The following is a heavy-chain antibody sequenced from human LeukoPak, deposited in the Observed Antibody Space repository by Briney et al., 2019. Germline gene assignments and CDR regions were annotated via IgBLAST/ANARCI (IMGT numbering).Heavy chain of an antibody. J-gene: IGHJ6*03. CDR1: GGSISTSSYY. Sequence: SETLSLTCTVSGGSISTSSYYWGWVRQPPGKGLEWIGNIFYSGSTYYSPSLKSRVTISLDTSRNQFSLKLSSVTAADTAVYYCARLGPGGSGSYTNYYYYYMDVWGKGTTVTISS. CDR2: IFYSGST. D-gene: IGHD3-10*01. V-gene: IGHV4-39*07. CDR3: ARLGPGGSGSYTNYYYYYMDV.